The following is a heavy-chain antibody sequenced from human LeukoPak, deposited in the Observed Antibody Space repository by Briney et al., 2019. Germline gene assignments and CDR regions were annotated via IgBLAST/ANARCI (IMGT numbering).Heavy chain of an antibody. V-gene: IGHV3-7*01. Sequence: GGSLRLSCAASGFTFMTYWMSWVRQAPGKGLEWVANIKQDVSEKYYVDSVKGRFTISRDNAKNSLYLQMNSLRAEDTAVYYCARVRKDIVVVPGAMRDTYYFDYWGQGTLVTVSS. J-gene: IGHJ4*02. CDR2: IKQDVSEK. CDR3: ARVRKDIVVVPGAMRDTYYFDY. CDR1: GFTFMTYW. D-gene: IGHD2-2*01.